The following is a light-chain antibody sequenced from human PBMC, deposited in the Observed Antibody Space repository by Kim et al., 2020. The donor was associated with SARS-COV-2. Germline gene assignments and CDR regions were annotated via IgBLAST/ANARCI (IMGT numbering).Light chain of an antibody. J-gene: IGKJ4*01. CDR3: QQYSSIPRT. CDR2: WAS. Sequence: DIVMTQSPDSLAVSLGERATINYKSSQSVLYSSNNKNYLAWYQQKPGQPPKLLIYWASTRESGVPDRFSGSGSGTDFTLTISSLQAEDVAVYYCQQYSSIPRTFGGGTKVDIK. CDR1: QSVLYSSNNKNY. V-gene: IGKV4-1*01.